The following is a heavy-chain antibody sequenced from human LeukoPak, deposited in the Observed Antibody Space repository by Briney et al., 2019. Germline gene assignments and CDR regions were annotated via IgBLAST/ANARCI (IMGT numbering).Heavy chain of an antibody. Sequence: GGSLRLSCAASGFTFSSYAMSWVRQAPGKGLEWVSAISGSGGSTYYADSVKGRFTISRDNAKNSLYLQMNSLRDEDTAVYYCARGGPNLFDYWGQGTLVTVSS. V-gene: IGHV3-23*01. J-gene: IGHJ4*02. CDR2: ISGSGGST. CDR3: ARGGPNLFDY. CDR1: GFTFSSYA. D-gene: IGHD1-14*01.